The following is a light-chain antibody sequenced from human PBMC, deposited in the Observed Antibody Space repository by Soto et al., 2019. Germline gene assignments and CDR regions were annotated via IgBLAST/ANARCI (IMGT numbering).Light chain of an antibody. Sequence: DIQRPQYPATVSASVGGRVTITCRASQSVSSWLACFQQKPGKAPKLLIYKASSLQSGVSSRFSGGGSGTEFTLTISSLQPEDFATYYCQRYNSYPWTFGQGTKV. CDR1: QSVSSW. J-gene: IGKJ1*01. CDR3: QRYNSYPWT. V-gene: IGKV1-5*03. CDR2: KAS.